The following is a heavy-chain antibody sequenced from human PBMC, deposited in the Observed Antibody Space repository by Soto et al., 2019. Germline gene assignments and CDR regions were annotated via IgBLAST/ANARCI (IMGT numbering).Heavy chain of an antibody. D-gene: IGHD3-22*01. V-gene: IGHV4-59*08. Sequence: ASETLSLTCTVSGGSISSYYWSWLRQPPGKGLEWIGYIYYSGSTNYNPSLKSRVTISVDTSKNQFSLKLSSVTAADTAVYYCARGEDYYDSSGYSYFQHWGQGTLVTVS. CDR1: GGSISSYY. CDR2: IYYSGST. CDR3: ARGEDYYDSSGYSYFQH. J-gene: IGHJ1*01.